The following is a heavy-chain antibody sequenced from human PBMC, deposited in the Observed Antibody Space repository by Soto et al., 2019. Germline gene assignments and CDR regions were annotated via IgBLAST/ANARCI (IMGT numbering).Heavy chain of an antibody. CDR3: ARDIAGGEDI. Sequence: QVQLVQSGAEVKKPGASVKVSCKASGYNFNNYGVTWVRQAPGQGLEWMGWIGVYNGNTKYPQKVQGRVTVTADTSTSTAYMELRSLTSDDTAVYYCARDIAGGEDIWGQGTMVTVSS. CDR1: GYNFNNYG. J-gene: IGHJ3*02. V-gene: IGHV1-18*01. D-gene: IGHD1-26*01. CDR2: IGVYNGNT.